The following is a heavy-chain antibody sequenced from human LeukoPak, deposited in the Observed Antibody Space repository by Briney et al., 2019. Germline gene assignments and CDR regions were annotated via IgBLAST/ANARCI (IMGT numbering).Heavy chain of an antibody. CDR1: GFTVSSNY. V-gene: IGHV3-66*01. CDR2: IYSGGST. D-gene: IGHD3-10*01. Sequence: GGSLRLSCAASGFTVSSNYMSWVRQAPGKGLEWVSVIYSGGSTYYADSVKGRFTISRDNSKNTLYLQMNSLRAEDTAVYYCARAILPITMVRPETGDAFDIWGQGTMVTVSS. J-gene: IGHJ3*02. CDR3: ARAILPITMVRPETGDAFDI.